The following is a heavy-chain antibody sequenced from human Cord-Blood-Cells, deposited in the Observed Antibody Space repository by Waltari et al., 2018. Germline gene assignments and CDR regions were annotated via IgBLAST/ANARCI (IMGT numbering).Heavy chain of an antibody. V-gene: IGHV1-69*09. Sequence: VQLVQCGAAVKKPASPARVSCKAPAGTFTSYAISWVRQAPGSGHECRGRIIPILGIANSGQKFQGRVTITADKSTSTAYMELSMLRSEDTAVYYCARALAQGIVVIPDNNWFDPWGQGTLVTVAS. CDR2: IIPILGIA. J-gene: IGHJ5*02. D-gene: IGHD2-2*01. CDR3: ARALAQGIVVIPDNNWFDP. CDR1: AGTFTSYA.